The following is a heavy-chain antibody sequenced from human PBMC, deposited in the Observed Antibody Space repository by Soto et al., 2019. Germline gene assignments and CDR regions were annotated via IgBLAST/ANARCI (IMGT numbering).Heavy chain of an antibody. V-gene: IGHV3-7*01. D-gene: IGHD3-10*01. CDR3: ATNVLLWFGEPLGMDV. J-gene: IGHJ6*02. CDR2: IKQDGSEK. CDR1: GFTFSSYW. Sequence: PGGSLRLSCAASGFTFSSYWMSWVRQAPGKGLEWVANIKQDGSEKYYVDSVKGRFTISRDNAKNSLYLQMNSLRAEDTAVCYCATNVLLWFGEPLGMDVWGQGTTVTVSS.